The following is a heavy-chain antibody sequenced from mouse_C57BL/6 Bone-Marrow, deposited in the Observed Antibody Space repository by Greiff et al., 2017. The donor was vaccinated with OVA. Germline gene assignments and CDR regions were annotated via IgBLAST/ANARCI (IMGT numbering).Heavy chain of an antibody. J-gene: IGHJ1*03. D-gene: IGHD1-1*01. CDR1: GFTFSSYA. Sequence: EVQLVESGEGLVKPGGSLKLSCAASGFTFSSYAMSWVRQTPEKRLEWVAYISSGGDYIYYADTVKGRFTISRDNARNTLYLQMSSLKSEDTAMYYCTRDQGTTVVNWYFDVWGTGTTVTVSS. CDR2: ISSGGDYI. V-gene: IGHV5-9-1*02. CDR3: TRDQGTTVVNWYFDV.